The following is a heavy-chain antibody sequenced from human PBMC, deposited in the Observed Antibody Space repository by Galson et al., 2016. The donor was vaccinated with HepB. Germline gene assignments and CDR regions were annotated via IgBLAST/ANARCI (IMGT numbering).Heavy chain of an antibody. CDR3: ARGKTGEKGLLFDY. Sequence: SLRLSCAASGFTFSNNGMNWVRQAPGQGLEWMRNISTSSSTIHHTDPVKGRFTIARDNAKNALYLQMNSLRDEDTAIYWCARGKTGEKGLLFDYWGQGTLVTVSS. V-gene: IGHV3-48*02. CDR1: GFTFSNNG. J-gene: IGHJ4*02. D-gene: IGHD3-16*01. CDR2: ISTSSSTI.